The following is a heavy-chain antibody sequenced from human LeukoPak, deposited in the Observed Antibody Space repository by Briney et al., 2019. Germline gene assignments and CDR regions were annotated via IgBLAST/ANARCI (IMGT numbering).Heavy chain of an antibody. CDR1: GFTFSTCA. D-gene: IGHD5-18*01. CDR3: VKEPRGYSFSFDI. V-gene: IGHV3-23*01. J-gene: IGHJ3*02. CDR2: ISGSGSKT. Sequence: GGSLRLSCAASGFTFSTCAINWVRQAPGGGLGWVSAISGSGSKTFYADSVKGRFTISRDNPKNTLYLQMNSLRPEDTAVYYCVKEPRGYSFSFDIWGQGTMVTVSS.